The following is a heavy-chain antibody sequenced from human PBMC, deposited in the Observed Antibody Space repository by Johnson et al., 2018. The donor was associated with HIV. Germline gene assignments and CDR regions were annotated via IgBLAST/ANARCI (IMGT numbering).Heavy chain of an antibody. CDR1: GFTFSSYD. J-gene: IGHJ3*02. CDR3: ARAGVGAGAFDI. V-gene: IGHV3-13*01. CDR2: IGTAGDT. Sequence: VQLVESGGGLVQPGGSLRLSCAASGFTFSSYDMHWVRQATGKGLEWVSAIGTAGDTYYPGSVKGRFTISRENAKNSLYLQMTSLRAGDTAVYYCARAGVGAGAFDIWGQGTMVTVSS. D-gene: IGHD1-26*01.